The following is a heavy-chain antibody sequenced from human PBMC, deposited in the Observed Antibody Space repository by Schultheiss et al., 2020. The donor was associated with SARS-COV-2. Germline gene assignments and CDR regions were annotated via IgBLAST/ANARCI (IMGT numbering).Heavy chain of an antibody. D-gene: IGHD5-24*01. CDR1: GYTLTELS. CDR2: INPNSGGT. J-gene: IGHJ1*01. Sequence: ASVKVSCKVSGYTLTELSMHWVRQAPGKGLEWMGWINPNSGGTNYAQKFQGRVTMTRGTSISTAYMELSRLRSDDTAVYYCARDERWLQFVYFQHWGQGTLVTVAS. CDR3: ARDERWLQFVYFQH. V-gene: IGHV1-2*02.